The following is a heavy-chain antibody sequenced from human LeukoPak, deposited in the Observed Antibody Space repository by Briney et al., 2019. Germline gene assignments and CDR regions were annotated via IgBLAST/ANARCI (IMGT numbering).Heavy chain of an antibody. Sequence: SETLSLTCTVSGGSFSSRPDLWAWIRETPGNGLEWIATIYYTGSVNYNPSLKSRVTMSVDTSKDHFSLNLSSVTATDTAVYFCVRLLGGYFAGNTFDIWGQGTVVSVSS. CDR3: VRLLGGYFAGNTFDI. D-gene: IGHD3-9*01. CDR2: IYYTGSV. V-gene: IGHV4-39*02. J-gene: IGHJ3*02. CDR1: GGSFSSRPDL.